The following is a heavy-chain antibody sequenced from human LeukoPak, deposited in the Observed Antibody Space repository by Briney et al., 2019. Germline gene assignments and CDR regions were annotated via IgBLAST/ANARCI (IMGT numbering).Heavy chain of an antibody. V-gene: IGHV3-53*01. Sequence: GGSLRLSCAASGFTVSSNYMSWVRQAPGKGLEWVSVIFSGGNTYYTDSVKGRFTIARDKSKNTLYLQMNSLRAEDTAVYYCASASVCSGGSCYFQSFDYWGQGTLVTVSS. CDR2: IFSGGNT. CDR1: GFTVSSNY. CDR3: ASASVCSGGSCYFQSFDY. J-gene: IGHJ4*02. D-gene: IGHD2-15*01.